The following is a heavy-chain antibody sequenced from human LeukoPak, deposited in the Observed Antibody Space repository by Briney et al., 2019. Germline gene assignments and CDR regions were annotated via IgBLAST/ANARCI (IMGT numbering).Heavy chain of an antibody. D-gene: IGHD6-13*01. V-gene: IGHV3-30*02. CDR2: IWYDGSNK. CDR3: AKDHIAAAGTFDY. Sequence: PGGSLRLSCATSGFTFNRFGMHWVRQAPGKGLEWVAVIWYDGSNKYYADSVKGRFTISRDNSKNTLYLQMNSLRAEDTAVYYCAKDHIAAAGTFDYWGQGTLVTVSS. CDR1: GFTFNRFG. J-gene: IGHJ4*02.